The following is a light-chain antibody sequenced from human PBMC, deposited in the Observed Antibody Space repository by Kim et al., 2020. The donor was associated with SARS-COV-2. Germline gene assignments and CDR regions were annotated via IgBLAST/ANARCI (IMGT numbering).Light chain of an antibody. CDR2: KAS. V-gene: IGKV1-5*03. Sequence: DIQMTQSPSTLSASVGDRVTITCRASQSISWWLAWYQQKPGKAPKVLIYKASSLESGVPSRFSGSGSGTEFTLTISSLQPDDFATYYCQQYKSYVTFGRGTRLEIK. CDR1: QSISWW. CDR3: QQYKSYVT. J-gene: IGKJ5*01.